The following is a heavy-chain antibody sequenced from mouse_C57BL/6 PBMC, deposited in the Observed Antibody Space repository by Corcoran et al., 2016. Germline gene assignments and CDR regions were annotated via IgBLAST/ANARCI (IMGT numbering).Heavy chain of an antibody. V-gene: IGHV1-19*01. D-gene: IGHD2-4*01. J-gene: IGHJ4*01. CDR2: INPYNGGT. Sequence: EVQLQQSGPVLVKPGASVKMSCKASGYTFTDYYMNWVKQSHGKSLEWIGVINPYNGGTSYNQKFKGKATLTVDKSSSTAYMELNSLTSEDSAVYYCARDDYEGYMDYWGQGTSVTVSS. CDR3: ARDDYEGYMDY. CDR1: GYTFTDYY.